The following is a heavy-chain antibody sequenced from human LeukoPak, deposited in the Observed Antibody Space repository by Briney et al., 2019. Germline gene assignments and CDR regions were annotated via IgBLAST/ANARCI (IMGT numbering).Heavy chain of an antibody. D-gene: IGHD1-20*01. CDR2: ISGSGGST. CDR3: ATFPNWNLEDY. CDR1: GFTFSNYG. Sequence: PGGSLRLSCAASGFTFSNYGMSWVRQAPGKGLEWVSTISGSGGSTHYADSVKGRFTISRDNSKNTLYLQMNSLRAEGTAVYYCATFPNWNLEDYWGQGTLVTVSS. V-gene: IGHV3-23*01. J-gene: IGHJ4*02.